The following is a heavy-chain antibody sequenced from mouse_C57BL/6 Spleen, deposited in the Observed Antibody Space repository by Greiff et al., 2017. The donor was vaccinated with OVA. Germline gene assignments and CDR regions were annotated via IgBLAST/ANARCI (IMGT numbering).Heavy chain of an antibody. CDR3: APKAWFAY. J-gene: IGHJ3*01. CDR1: GYSFTDYN. V-gene: IGHV1-39*01. Sequence: FQLPHSGPDLVNPVSSVKISCKASGYSFTDYNMNWVKQSNGKSLEWIGVINPNYGTTSYNQKFKGKATLTVDQSSSTAYMQLNSLTSEDSAVYYCAPKAWFAYWGQGTLVTVSA. CDR2: INPNYGTT.